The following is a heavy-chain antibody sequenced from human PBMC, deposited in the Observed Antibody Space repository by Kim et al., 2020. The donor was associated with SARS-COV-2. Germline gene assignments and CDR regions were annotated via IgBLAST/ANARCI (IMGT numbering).Heavy chain of an antibody. Sequence: SVKVSCMASGGTFSNYAISWVRQAPGQGLEWMGGFIPIVDTPTYAQKFQGRVTITADESTSTAYMELSSLGSDDPAVYYCVRAGVSGYNRPHAYWGQGTLVAVS. CDR2: FIPIVDTP. CDR1: GGTFSNYA. CDR3: VRAGVSGYNRPHAY. D-gene: IGHD5-12*01. J-gene: IGHJ4*02. V-gene: IGHV1-69*13.